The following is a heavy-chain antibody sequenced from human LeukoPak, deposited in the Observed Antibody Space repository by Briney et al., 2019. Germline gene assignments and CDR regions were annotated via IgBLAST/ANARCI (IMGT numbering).Heavy chain of an antibody. D-gene: IGHD3-22*01. CDR2: IYYSGST. J-gene: IGHJ4*02. CDR3: ARDNYDSSGYYLDY. V-gene: IGHV4-59*01. Sequence: SETLSLTCTVSGGSISSYYWSWIRQPPGKGLEWIGYIYYSGSTNYNPSLKSRVTISVDTSKNQFSLKLSSVTAADTAVYYCARDNYDSSGYYLDYWGQGTLVTVSP. CDR1: GGSISSYY.